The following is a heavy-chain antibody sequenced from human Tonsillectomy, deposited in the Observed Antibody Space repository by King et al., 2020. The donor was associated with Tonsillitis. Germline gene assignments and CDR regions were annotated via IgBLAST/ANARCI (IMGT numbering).Heavy chain of an antibody. CDR2: IYYIGSP. Sequence: LQLQESGPGLVKPSETLSLTCTVSGGSISSSSYYWGWIRQPPGKGLGWIGSIYYIGSPSYNPSLKSRVTISVDTSKNQFSLKLSSVTAADTAVYYCARSRDGYPYYFDYWGQGTLVTVSS. J-gene: IGHJ4*02. D-gene: IGHD5-24*01. CDR1: GGSISSSSYY. V-gene: IGHV4-39*01. CDR3: ARSRDGYPYYFDY.